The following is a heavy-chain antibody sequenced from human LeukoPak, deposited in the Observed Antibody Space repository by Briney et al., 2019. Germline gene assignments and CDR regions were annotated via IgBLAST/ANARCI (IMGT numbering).Heavy chain of an antibody. J-gene: IGHJ6*03. CDR3: ARACSSTSCYNSYYYYYMDV. CDR2: IIPIFGTA. D-gene: IGHD2-2*02. V-gene: IGHV1-69*13. Sequence: GASVKVSCKASGYTFTGYYMHWVRQAPGQGLEWMGGIIPIFGTANYAQKFQGRVTITADESTSTAYMELSSLRSEDTAVYYCARACSSTSCYNSYYYYYMDVWGKGTTVTVSS. CDR1: GYTFTGYY.